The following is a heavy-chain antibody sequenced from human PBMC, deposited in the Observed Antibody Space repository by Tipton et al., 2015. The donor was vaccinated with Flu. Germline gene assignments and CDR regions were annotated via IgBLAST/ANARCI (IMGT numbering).Heavy chain of an antibody. V-gene: IGHV3-74*01. CDR3: AKRYCSTTTCYIPDALHI. D-gene: IGHD2-2*01. Sequence: SLRLSCAASEFIFSTSWMHWVRQAPGKGLEWVSRINGDGSSTTYADSVRGRFTMSRDNSKNTLYLQMNDLRVEDTAVYYCAKRYCSTTTCYIPDALHIWGQGTMVTVSS. J-gene: IGHJ3*02. CDR2: INGDGSST. CDR1: EFIFSTSW.